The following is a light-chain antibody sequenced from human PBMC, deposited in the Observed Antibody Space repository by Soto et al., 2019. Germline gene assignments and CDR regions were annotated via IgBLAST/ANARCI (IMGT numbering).Light chain of an antibody. CDR1: QSLLHSNGYNY. V-gene: IGKV2-28*01. CDR2: LGS. CDR3: MKALQTHGT. J-gene: IGKJ4*01. Sequence: DIVMTQSPLSLPVTPGEPASISCRSSQSLLHSNGYNYLDWYLQKPGQSPQLLIYLGSNRASGVPDRFSGSGSGTDFTLKISRVEAEDVGVYYCMKALQTHGTFGGGTKVEIK.